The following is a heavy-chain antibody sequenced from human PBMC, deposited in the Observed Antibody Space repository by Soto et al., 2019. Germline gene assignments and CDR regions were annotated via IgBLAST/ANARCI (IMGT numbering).Heavy chain of an antibody. V-gene: IGHV3-30*03. Sequence: GGSLRLSCAASGFAFSGHGMHWVRQAPGKGLEWVAVMSYNGNDKYYADSVKGRFTISRDNLKNTLYLQMNSLTAEDTAVYYCARAVTSSSESGEDVWGQGTTVTVSS. CDR1: GFAFSGHG. J-gene: IGHJ6*02. CDR3: ARAVTSSSESGEDV. CDR2: MSYNGNDK. D-gene: IGHD4-4*01.